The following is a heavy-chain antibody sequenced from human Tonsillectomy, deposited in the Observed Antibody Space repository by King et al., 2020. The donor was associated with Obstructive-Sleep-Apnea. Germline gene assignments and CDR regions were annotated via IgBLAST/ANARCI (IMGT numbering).Heavy chain of an antibody. D-gene: IGHD5-18*01. CDR1: GGSISSGDYY. V-gene: IGHV4-30-4*01. J-gene: IGHJ4*02. Sequence: QLQESGPGLVKPSQTLSLTCTVSGGSISSGDYYWSWIRQPPGKGLEWIGYIYYSGSTYYNPSLKSRVTISLDTSKNQFSLKLSSVTAADTAVYYCARDRTWIQLWLDWGQGTLVTVSS. CDR2: IYYSGST. CDR3: ARDRTWIQLWLD.